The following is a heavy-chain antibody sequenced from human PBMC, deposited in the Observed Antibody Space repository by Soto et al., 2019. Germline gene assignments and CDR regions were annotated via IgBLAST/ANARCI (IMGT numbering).Heavy chain of an antibody. V-gene: IGHV4-59*08. CDR1: GGSISSYY. CDR3: ASHPGLTVGGMDV. Sequence: QVQLQESGPGLVKPSETLSLTCTVSGGSISSYYWSWIRQPPGKGLEWIGYIYYTGSTNYNPSLKSRVTISVDTSKNQFSLKLRFVTAADTAVYYGASHPGLTVGGMDVWGQGTTVTVSS. D-gene: IGHD3-3*01. J-gene: IGHJ6*02. CDR2: IYYTGST.